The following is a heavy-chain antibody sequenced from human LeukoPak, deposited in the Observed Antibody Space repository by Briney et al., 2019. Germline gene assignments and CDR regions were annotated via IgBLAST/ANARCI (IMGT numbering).Heavy chain of an antibody. CDR1: GFSFSSYG. Sequence: GGSLRLSCAGSGFSFSSYGMHWVRQAPGKGLEWVAVIWYDGSNKYYADSVKGRFTISRDNSKNTLYLQMNSLRAEDTAVYYCARKLLSLYYFDYWGQGTLVTVSS. CDR3: ARKLLSLYYFDY. J-gene: IGHJ4*02. D-gene: IGHD2-2*01. CDR2: IWYDGSNK. V-gene: IGHV3-33*01.